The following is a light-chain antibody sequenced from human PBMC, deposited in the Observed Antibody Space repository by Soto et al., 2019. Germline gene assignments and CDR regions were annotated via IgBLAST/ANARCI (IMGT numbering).Light chain of an antibody. CDR2: GAS. CDR3: QHYNTWPRT. V-gene: IGKV3-15*01. CDR1: QSVSSN. J-gene: IGKJ1*01. Sequence: EIVMTQSPATLSVSPGERATLPCRASQSVSSNLAWYQQKPGQAPRLLIYGASTRATGIHARFSGSGSRTEFTLTISGLQSEDFAAYYCQHYNTWPRTFGQGTKVEIK.